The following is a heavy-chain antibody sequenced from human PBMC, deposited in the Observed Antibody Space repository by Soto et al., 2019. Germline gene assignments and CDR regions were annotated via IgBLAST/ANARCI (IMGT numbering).Heavy chain of an antibody. J-gene: IGHJ4*02. CDR3: ARGYSSGFVDY. V-gene: IGHV4-61*01. CDR2: IYYSGST. Sequence: SDTLSLTCTVSGGSVSSGSYYWSWIRQPPGKGLEWIGYIYYSGSTNYNPSLKSRVTISVDTSKNQFSLKLSSVTAADTAVYYCARGYSSGFVDYWGQGTLVTVSS. D-gene: IGHD6-19*01. CDR1: GGSVSSGSYY.